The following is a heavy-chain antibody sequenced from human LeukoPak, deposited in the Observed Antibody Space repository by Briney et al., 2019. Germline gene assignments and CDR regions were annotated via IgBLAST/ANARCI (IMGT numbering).Heavy chain of an antibody. D-gene: IGHD3-10*01. Sequence: GGSLRLSCAASGFTFSSYSMNWVRQAPGKGLEWVSYISSSSTSIYYADSVKGRFTISRDNAKNSLFLQMTSLRDEDTAVYYCARLPFGVTEAYWGQGTLVTVSS. J-gene: IGHJ4*02. V-gene: IGHV3-48*02. CDR2: ISSSSTSI. CDR3: ARLPFGVTEAY. CDR1: GFTFSSYS.